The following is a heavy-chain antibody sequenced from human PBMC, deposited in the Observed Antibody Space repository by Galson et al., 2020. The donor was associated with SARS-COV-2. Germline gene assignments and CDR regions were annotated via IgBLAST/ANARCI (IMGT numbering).Heavy chain of an antibody. CDR1: GFTFDDYT. CDR2: ITWNGGST. CDR3: AKILGEGSDY. Sequence: GGSLRLSCAASGFTFDDYTMHWGRQAPGKGLEWVSLITWNGGSTYYADSVKGRFTISRDNSKNSLYLQMNSLRPEDTALYYCAKILGEGSDYWGQGTLVTVSS. D-gene: IGHD3-3*02. J-gene: IGHJ4*02. V-gene: IGHV3-43D*03.